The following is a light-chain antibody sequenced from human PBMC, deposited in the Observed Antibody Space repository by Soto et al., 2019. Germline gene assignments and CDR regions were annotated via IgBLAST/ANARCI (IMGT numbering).Light chain of an antibody. CDR1: SSDVGGYNY. J-gene: IGLJ1*01. CDR2: DDS. CDR3: SSYTSSSTRV. Sequence: QSALTQPASVSGSPGQPITISCTGTSSDVGGYNYVSWYQQHPGKAPKLMIYDDSNRPSGVSNRFSGSKSGNTASLTISWLQAEDEADYYCSSYTSSSTRVFGTGTKVTVL. V-gene: IGLV2-14*01.